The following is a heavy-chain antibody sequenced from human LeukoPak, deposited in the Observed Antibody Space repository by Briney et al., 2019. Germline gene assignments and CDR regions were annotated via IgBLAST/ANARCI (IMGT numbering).Heavy chain of an antibody. J-gene: IGHJ4*02. CDR1: GFTFSDYY. V-gene: IGHV3-7*01. Sequence: GGSLRLSCAASGFTFSDYYMSWIRQAPGKGLEWVANIKQDGSEKYYVDSVKGRFTISRDNAKNSLYLQKNSLRAEDTAVYYCARVDPIVGAVFDYWGQGTLVTVSS. CDR2: IKQDGSEK. CDR3: ARVDPIVGAVFDY. D-gene: IGHD1-26*01.